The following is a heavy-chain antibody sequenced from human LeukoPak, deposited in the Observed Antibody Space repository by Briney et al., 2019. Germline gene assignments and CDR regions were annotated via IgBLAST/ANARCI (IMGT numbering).Heavy chain of an antibody. CDR3: AKDIGYSSSYYFDY. Sequence: GRSLRLSCAASGFTFDDYAMHWVRQAPGKGLEWVSGISWNSGSIGYADSVKGRFTISRDNAKNSLYLQMSSLRAEDTALYYCAKDIGYSSSYYFDYWGQGTLVTVSS. V-gene: IGHV3-9*01. D-gene: IGHD6-6*01. CDR1: GFTFDDYA. CDR2: ISWNSGSI. J-gene: IGHJ4*02.